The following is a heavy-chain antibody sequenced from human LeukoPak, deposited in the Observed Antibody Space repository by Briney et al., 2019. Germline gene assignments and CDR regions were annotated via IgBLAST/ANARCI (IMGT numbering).Heavy chain of an antibody. J-gene: IGHJ4*02. CDR3: AKSGRYASAGYYFDY. CDR2: ISSSSSYI. D-gene: IGHD3-16*01. V-gene: IGHV3-21*01. CDR1: GFTFSNYI. Sequence: PGGSLRLSCAASGFTFSNYIMNWVRQAPGKGLEWVSSISSSSSYIYYADSVKGRFTISRDNAKNSLYLQMNSLRAEDTAVYYCAKSGRYASAGYYFDYWGQGTLVTVSS.